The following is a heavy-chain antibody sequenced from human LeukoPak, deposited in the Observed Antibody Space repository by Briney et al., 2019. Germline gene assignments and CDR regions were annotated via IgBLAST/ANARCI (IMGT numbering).Heavy chain of an antibody. CDR1: GFTFSNYW. V-gene: IGHV3-74*01. D-gene: IGHD6-19*01. J-gene: IGHJ4*02. CDR2: INSDGSST. CDR3: AGLEGRYSTDWFYFFDY. Sequence: GGSLRLSCEVSGFTFSNYWMHWVRQAPGKGLVWVSRINSDGSSTSYADSVKGRFTISRDNAKNTLYLQMNSLRAEDTAVYYCAGLEGRYSTDWFYFFDYWGQGALVTVSS.